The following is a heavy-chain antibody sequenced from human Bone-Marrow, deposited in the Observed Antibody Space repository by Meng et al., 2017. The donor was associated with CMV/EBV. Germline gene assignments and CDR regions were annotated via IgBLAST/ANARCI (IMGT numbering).Heavy chain of an antibody. CDR1: GGSISSSSYY. CDR2: IYYGGST. V-gene: IGHV4-39*07. J-gene: IGHJ6*02. CDR3: ARDPLHFCYDFWSKGGMDV. Sequence: GSLRLSCTVSGGSISSSSYYWGWIRQPPGKGLEWIGSIYYGGSTYYNPSLKTRVTMSVDSSENQFSLKLSSVTAADTAMCYCARDPLHFCYDFWSKGGMDVWGQGTTVTVSS. D-gene: IGHD3-3*01.